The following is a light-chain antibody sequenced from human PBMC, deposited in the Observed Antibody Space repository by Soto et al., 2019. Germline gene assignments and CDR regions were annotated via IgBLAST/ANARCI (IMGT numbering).Light chain of an antibody. CDR2: GAS. V-gene: IGKV3-20*01. CDR1: QSVSGSY. CDR3: QQYGNSPNT. Sequence: EIVLTQSPGTLSLSPGERATLSCRASQSVSGSYLAWYQQKPGQAPRLLIYGASSRATGIPDRFSGSGSGTDFTLTIIRLEPEDFAVYYFQQYGNSPNTFGQGTELEI. J-gene: IGKJ2*01.